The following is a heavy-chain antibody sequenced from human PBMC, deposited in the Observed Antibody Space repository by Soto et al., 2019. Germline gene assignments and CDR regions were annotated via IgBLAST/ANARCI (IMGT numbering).Heavy chain of an antibody. V-gene: IGHV1-69*13. Sequence: ASVKVSCKASGGTFSSYAISWVRQAPGQGLEWMGGIIPIFGTANYAQKFQGRVTITADESTSTAYMELSSLRSEDTAVYYCARVSAAAGTHNNWFDPWGQGTLVTVSS. CDR1: GGTFSSYA. CDR3: ARVSAAAGTHNNWFDP. D-gene: IGHD6-13*01. J-gene: IGHJ5*02. CDR2: IIPIFGTA.